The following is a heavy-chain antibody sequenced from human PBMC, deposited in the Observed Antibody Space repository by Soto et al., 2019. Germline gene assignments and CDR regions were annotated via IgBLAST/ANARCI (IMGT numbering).Heavy chain of an antibody. CDR2: INWNGGST. CDR1: GFTFDDYG. D-gene: IGHD6-13*01. V-gene: IGHV3-20*01. J-gene: IGHJ6*03. CDR3: ARRAIAAAGTTAPKYMDV. Sequence: GGSLRLSCAASGFTFDDYGMSWVRQAPGKGLEWVSGINWNGGSTGYADSVKGRFTISRDNAKNSLYLQMNSLRAEDTALYHCARRAIAAAGTTAPKYMDVWGKGTTVTVSS.